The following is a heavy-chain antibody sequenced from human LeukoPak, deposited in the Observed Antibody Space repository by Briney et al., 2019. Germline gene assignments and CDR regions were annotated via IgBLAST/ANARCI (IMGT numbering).Heavy chain of an antibody. CDR2: FYYIGST. CDR3: AAGEGY. V-gene: IGHV4-59*01. Sequence: PSETLSLTCAFSGGSISSSYWSWIRQPPGKGLEWIGYFYYIGSTNYNPSLKSPVTISVDTSKNQFSLKLTSVTAADTAVYYCAAGEGYWGQGTLVTVSS. D-gene: IGHD3-16*01. CDR1: GGSISSSY. J-gene: IGHJ4*02.